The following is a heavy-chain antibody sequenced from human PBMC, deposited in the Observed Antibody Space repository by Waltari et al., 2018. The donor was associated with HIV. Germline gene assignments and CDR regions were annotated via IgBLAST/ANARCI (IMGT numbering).Heavy chain of an antibody. CDR1: GFSVSTNY. J-gene: IGHJ4*02. CDR3: AKADSSGYFFDS. CDR2: IYSGGST. V-gene: IGHV3-53*01. D-gene: IGHD3-22*01. Sequence: EVQLVESGGGLIQPGGSLRLSCAASGFSVSTNYMNWVRQAPGKGLEWVSVIYSGGSTYYADSVKGRFTISRDNSKNTLFLQMNSLRAEDTAVYYCAKADSSGYFFDSWGQGTQVTVSS.